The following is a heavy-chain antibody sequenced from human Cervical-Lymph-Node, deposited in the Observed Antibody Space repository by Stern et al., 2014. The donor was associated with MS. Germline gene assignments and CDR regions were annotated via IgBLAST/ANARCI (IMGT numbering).Heavy chain of an antibody. Sequence: VQLVESGAEVKKPGASVTVSCKASGYTFTGYYMHWVRQAPGQGLERMGWINPNSGGTNYAQKFQGWVTMTRGTSMSTAYRELSRLRSDDTAVYYWARAVDCSGGSCYKGSWFDPWGQGTLVTVSS. J-gene: IGHJ5*02. V-gene: IGHV1-2*04. CDR2: INPNSGGT. D-gene: IGHD2-15*01. CDR1: GYTFTGYY. CDR3: ARAVDCSGGSCYKGSWFDP.